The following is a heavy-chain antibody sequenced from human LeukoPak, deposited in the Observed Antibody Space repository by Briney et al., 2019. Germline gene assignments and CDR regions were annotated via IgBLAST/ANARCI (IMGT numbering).Heavy chain of an antibody. J-gene: IGHJ5*02. Sequence: GGSLRLSCAASGFTYDDYAMHWVRQAPGKGLEWVSGISWNSGTIGYADSVKGRFTISRDNAKNSLYLQMNSLRAEEMALYYCVRGNSGSYSQDWFDPWGQGTLVTVSS. CDR2: ISWNSGTI. V-gene: IGHV3-9*03. CDR1: GFTYDDYA. CDR3: VRGNSGSYSQDWFDP. D-gene: IGHD1-26*01.